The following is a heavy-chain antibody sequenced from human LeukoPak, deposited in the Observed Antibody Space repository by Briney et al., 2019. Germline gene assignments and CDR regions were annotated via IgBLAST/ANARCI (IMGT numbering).Heavy chain of an antibody. V-gene: IGHV3-48*03. CDR1: GDSINSLDL. D-gene: IGHD1-26*01. CDR2: ISSSGSTI. J-gene: IGHJ4*02. CDR3: AKDRYQGSVRAIDY. Sequence: LSLTCTVSGDSINSLDLWSWVRQPPGKGLEWVSYISSSGSTIYYADSVKGRFTISRDNAKNSLYLQMNSLRAEDTAVYYCAKDRYQGSVRAIDYWGQGTLVTVSS.